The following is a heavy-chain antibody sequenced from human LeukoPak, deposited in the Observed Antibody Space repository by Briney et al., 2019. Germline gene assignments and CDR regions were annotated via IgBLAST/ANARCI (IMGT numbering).Heavy chain of an antibody. D-gene: IGHD4-23*01. J-gene: IGHJ3*02. CDR1: GFTFSSYA. V-gene: IGHV3-23*01. Sequence: QPGGSLRLSCAASGFTFSSYAMSWVRQAPGKGLEWVSAISGSGGTTYYADSVKGRFTISRDNSKNTLYLQMNSLRAEDTAVYYCAKWGDYDGAFDIWGQGTMVTVSS. CDR3: AKWGDYDGAFDI. CDR2: ISGSGGTT.